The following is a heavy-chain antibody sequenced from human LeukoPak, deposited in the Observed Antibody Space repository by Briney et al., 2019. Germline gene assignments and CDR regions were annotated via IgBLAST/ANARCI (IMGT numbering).Heavy chain of an antibody. V-gene: IGHV3-48*03. CDR2: ISSSGNTI. CDR3: AGGPPKFYDSSCYFFL. J-gene: IGHJ4*02. Sequence: GGSLRLSCAASGFTFNNFEMNWVRQAPGKGLEWVSYISSSGNTIYYADSVKGRFTISRDNAKNSLYLQMNSLRAEDTALYFCAGGPPKFYDSSCYFFLWGQGTLVTVSS. CDR1: GFTFNNFE. D-gene: IGHD3-22*01.